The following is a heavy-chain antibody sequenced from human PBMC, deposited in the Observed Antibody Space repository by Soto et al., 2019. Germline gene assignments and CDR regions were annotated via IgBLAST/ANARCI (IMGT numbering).Heavy chain of an antibody. CDR2: IYYSGST. D-gene: IGHD5-18*01. V-gene: IGHV4-59*01. J-gene: IGHJ4*02. CDR3: AKVGLPYSYGYLFYY. Sequence: SETLSLTCTVSGGSISSYYWSWIRQPPGKGLEWIGYIYYSGSTNYNPSLKSRVTISVDTSKNQFSLKLSSVTAADTAVYYCAKVGLPYSYGYLFYYWGQGTLVTVSS. CDR1: GGSISSYY.